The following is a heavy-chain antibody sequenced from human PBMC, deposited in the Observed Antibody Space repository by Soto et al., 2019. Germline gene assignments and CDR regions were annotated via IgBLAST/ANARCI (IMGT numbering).Heavy chain of an antibody. V-gene: IGHV5-10-1*01. J-gene: IGHJ6*02. CDR2: IDPSDSYT. CDR1: GYSFTSYW. Sequence: CESLKISCKGSGYSFTSYWISWVRQMPGKGLEWMGRIDPSDSYTNYSPSFQGHVTISADKSISTAYLQWSSLKASDTAMYYCARRSRDSKQTSYYSGMDGCGQRTTVTVAS. D-gene: IGHD2-2*01. CDR3: ARRSRDSKQTSYYSGMDG.